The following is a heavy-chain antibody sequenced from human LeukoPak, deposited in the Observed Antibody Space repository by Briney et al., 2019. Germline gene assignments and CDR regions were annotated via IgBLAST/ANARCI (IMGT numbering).Heavy chain of an antibody. Sequence: ASVKVSCKASGYTFTSYYIHWVRQAPGQGPEWMGYINPNTGGTKYAQKFQDRVTMTRDTSISTAYMELSRLRSDDTAVYYCARVRDGNTVDFDYWGQGTLVTVSS. J-gene: IGHJ4*02. D-gene: IGHD5-24*01. V-gene: IGHV1-2*02. CDR1: GYTFTSYY. CDR3: ARVRDGNTVDFDY. CDR2: INPNTGGT.